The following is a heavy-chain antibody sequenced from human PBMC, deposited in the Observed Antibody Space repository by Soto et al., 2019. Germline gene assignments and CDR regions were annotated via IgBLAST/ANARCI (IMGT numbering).Heavy chain of an antibody. CDR2: IWYDGSNK. D-gene: IGHD2-2*01. Sequence: QVQLVESGGGVVQPGRSLRLSCAASGFTFSSYGMHWVRQAPGKGLEWVAGIWYDGSNKYYADSVKGRFTISRDNSKNTLYLQMNSLRAEDTAVYYCAREPPYPSYSCSTSCYGDYVDYWGQGTLVTVSS. CDR1: GFTFSSYG. J-gene: IGHJ4*02. CDR3: AREPPYPSYSCSTSCYGDYVDY. V-gene: IGHV3-33*01.